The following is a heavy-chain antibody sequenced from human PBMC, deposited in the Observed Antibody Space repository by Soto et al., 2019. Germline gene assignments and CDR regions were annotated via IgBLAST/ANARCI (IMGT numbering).Heavy chain of an antibody. J-gene: IGHJ4*02. V-gene: IGHV2-5*01. Sequence: SGPTLVNPTQTLTLTCTVSGFSVSARGVGVGWIRQPPGKALEWLGIIYWNDDKRYSPSLKSRLTITKDTSKNQVVLTMTNMDPVDTATYYCAHSPWGAAPDYWGQGTPVTSPQ. CDR2: IYWNDDK. D-gene: IGHD3-16*01. CDR3: AHSPWGAAPDY. CDR1: GFSVSARGVG.